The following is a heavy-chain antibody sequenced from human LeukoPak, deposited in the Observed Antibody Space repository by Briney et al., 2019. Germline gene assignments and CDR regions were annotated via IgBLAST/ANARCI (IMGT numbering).Heavy chain of an antibody. V-gene: IGHV4-34*01. CDR2: INHSGST. CDR1: GGSLSGYY. CDR3: ASGRGRSYYMDV. J-gene: IGHJ6*03. Sequence: SETLSLTCAVYGGSLSGYYWSWIRQPPEKGLEWIGEINHSGSTNYNPSLKSRVTISVDTSKNQFSLKLSSVTAADTAVYYCASGRGRSYYMDVWGKGTTVTVSS.